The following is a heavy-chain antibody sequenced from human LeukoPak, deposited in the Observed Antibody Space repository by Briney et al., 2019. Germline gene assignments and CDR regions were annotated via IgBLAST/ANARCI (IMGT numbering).Heavy chain of an antibody. V-gene: IGHV3-20*04. CDR1: GFTFDDYG. D-gene: IGHD5-18*01. CDR3: ARRRRGYSYGTDYYYYMDV. CDR2: IYWNGGST. J-gene: IGHJ6*03. Sequence: GGSLRLSCAASGFTFDDYGMSWGRQAPGKGLEWVSGIYWNGGSTGYADSVKGRFTISRDNAKNSLYLQMNSLRAEDTALYYCARRRRGYSYGTDYYYYMDVWGKGTTVTDSS.